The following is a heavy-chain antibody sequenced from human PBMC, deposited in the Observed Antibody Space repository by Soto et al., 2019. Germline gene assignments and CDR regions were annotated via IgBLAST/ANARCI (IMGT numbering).Heavy chain of an antibody. CDR3: ARDHDADFGYDLTYFDY. Sequence: EVQLVESGGGLVQPGRSLRLSCAASGFTFDDYAMHWVRQGPGKGLEWVSGINWNSVTFDYADSVKGRFTISRDNAKNSLYLQMDRLRGEDTAFYFCARDHDADFGYDLTYFDYWGQGTLVTFSS. V-gene: IGHV3-9*01. CDR2: INWNSVTF. D-gene: IGHD5-12*01. J-gene: IGHJ4*02. CDR1: GFTFDDYA.